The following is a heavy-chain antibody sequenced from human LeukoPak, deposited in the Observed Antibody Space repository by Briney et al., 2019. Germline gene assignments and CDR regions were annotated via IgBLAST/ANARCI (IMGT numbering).Heavy chain of an antibody. D-gene: IGHD2-15*01. J-gene: IGHJ6*03. CDR1: GGSFSGYY. Sequence: SETLSLTCAVYGGSFSGYYWSWIRQPPGKGLEWIGEINHSGSTNYNPSLKSRVAISVDTSKNQFSLKLSSVTAADTAVYYCARVCIGRYCSGGSCYLVSYYYYYMDVWGKGTTVTVSS. CDR3: ARVCIGRYCSGGSCYLVSYYYYYMDV. V-gene: IGHV4-34*01. CDR2: INHSGST.